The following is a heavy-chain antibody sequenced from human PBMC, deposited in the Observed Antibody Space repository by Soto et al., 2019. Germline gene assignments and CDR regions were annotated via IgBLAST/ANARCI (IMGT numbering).Heavy chain of an antibody. CDR1: GGSFSGYY. V-gene: IGHV4-34*01. CDR3: ARGIAAAGTQAFDI. CDR2: INHSGST. Sequence: SETLSLTCAVYGGSFSGYYWSWIRQPPGKGLEWIGEINHSGSTNYNPSLKSRVTISVGTSKNQFSLKLSSVTAADTAVYYCARGIAAAGTQAFDIWGQGTMVTVSS. J-gene: IGHJ3*02. D-gene: IGHD6-13*01.